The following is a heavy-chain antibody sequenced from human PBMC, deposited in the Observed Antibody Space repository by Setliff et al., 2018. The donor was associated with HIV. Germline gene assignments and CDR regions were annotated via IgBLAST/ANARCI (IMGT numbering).Heavy chain of an antibody. CDR3: VRGDVSAFDI. CDR2: IYTTGIT. J-gene: IGHJ3*02. CDR1: GGSISSGSYY. Sequence: SETLSLTCTASGGSISSGSYYWSWIRQPAGKGLEWIGRIYTTGITNYIPSLKSRVTISLDTSKNQFSLKLTSVTAADTAVYYCVRGDVSAFDIWGQGTMVTVSS. V-gene: IGHV4-61*02. D-gene: IGHD2-21*02.